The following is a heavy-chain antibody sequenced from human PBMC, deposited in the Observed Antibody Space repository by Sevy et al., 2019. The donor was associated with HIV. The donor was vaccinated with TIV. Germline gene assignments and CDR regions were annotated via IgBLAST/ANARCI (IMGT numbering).Heavy chain of an antibody. Sequence: SEILSLTCTVSGGSITSLYWNWIRQPPGKGLEWIANIYYNGHINYNPSLKSRVTLSLDTSKNQFSLRLSSVTAADTAMYYCAGENAWGRGYSWGQGTLVTVSP. J-gene: IGHJ4*02. D-gene: IGHD1-26*01. CDR3: AGENAWGRGYS. CDR1: GGSITSLY. V-gene: IGHV4-59*08. CDR2: IYYNGHI.